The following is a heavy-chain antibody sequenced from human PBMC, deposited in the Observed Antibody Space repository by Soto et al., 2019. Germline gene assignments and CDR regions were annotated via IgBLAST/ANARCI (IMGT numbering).Heavy chain of an antibody. CDR3: ARGRVFWPFDY. CDR2: INHSGST. J-gene: IGHJ4*02. CDR1: GGSFSGYY. V-gene: IGHV4-34*01. D-gene: IGHD6-13*01. Sequence: SETLSLTCAVYGGSFSGYYWSWIRQPPGKGLEWIGEINHSGSTNYNPSLKSRVTISVDTSKNQFSLKLSSVTAADTAVYYCARGRVFWPFDYWGQGTLVTVSS.